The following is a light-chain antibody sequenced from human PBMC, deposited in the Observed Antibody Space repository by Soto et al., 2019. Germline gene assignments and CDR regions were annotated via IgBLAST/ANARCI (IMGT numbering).Light chain of an antibody. Sequence: QSALAQPASVSGSPGQSITISCTGTSSGIRDYNYVSWYQQLPGNAPKLIMYEVSNRPAGISNRFSGSKSGNTASLTISGLEAEDEADYYCSSKSADFFGTGTKVTVL. CDR3: SSKSADF. CDR1: SSGIRDYNY. CDR2: EVS. V-gene: IGLV2-14*01. J-gene: IGLJ1*01.